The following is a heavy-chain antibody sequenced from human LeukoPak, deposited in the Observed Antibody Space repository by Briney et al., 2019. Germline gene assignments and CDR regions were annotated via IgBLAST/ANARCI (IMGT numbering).Heavy chain of an antibody. CDR1: GYSLTSYC. Sequence: GESLKIPCKGSGYSLTSYCIGWVRQMPGKGVEWMGIIYPGDSDTRYSPSFQGQVTISADKSISTAYLQWSSLKASDTAMYYCARLEVRGHPDYWGQGTLVTVSS. J-gene: IGHJ4*02. CDR2: IYPGDSDT. CDR3: ARLEVRGHPDY. V-gene: IGHV5-51*01.